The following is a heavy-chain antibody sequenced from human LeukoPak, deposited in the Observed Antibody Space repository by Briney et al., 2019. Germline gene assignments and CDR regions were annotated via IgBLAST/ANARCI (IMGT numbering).Heavy chain of an antibody. CDR2: NNSHGSTT. CDR1: GFTFSTYW. V-gene: IGHV3-74*01. J-gene: IGHJ4*02. D-gene: IGHD4-17*01. Sequence: GGSLRLSCAASGFTFSTYWMHWVRQAPGKGLVWVSRNNSHGSTTPYADSAKGRFTNPRHNPKNTLYLQMHSQRAEHAAVYYCARVVTTDVYWGQGGLVSVCS. CDR3: ARVVTTDVY.